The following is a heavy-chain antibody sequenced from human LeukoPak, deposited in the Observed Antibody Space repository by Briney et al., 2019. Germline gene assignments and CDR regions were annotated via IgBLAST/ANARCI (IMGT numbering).Heavy chain of an antibody. V-gene: IGHV4-4*09. CDR1: GGSIRTYY. Sequence: SGTLSLTCTVSGGSIRTYYWSWSRRPPGKGLEWIAYIHASGPTNYNPSLKSRITISVDTSKIQLSLKLSSVTAADTAVYYCARHDAGIAARPFDNWGQGTLVTVSS. D-gene: IGHD6-6*01. J-gene: IGHJ4*02. CDR3: ARHDAGIAARPFDN. CDR2: IHASGPT.